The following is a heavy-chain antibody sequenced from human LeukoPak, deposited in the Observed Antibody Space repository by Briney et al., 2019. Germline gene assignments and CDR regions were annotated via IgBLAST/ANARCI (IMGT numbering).Heavy chain of an antibody. Sequence: SETLSLTCTVSGGSISSYYWSWIRQSPRKGLEWIAYIYYSRSTNYNPSLKSRVTISVDTSKNQFSLNLSSVTAADTAVYYCARRYYDSSGYLYFDYWGQGTLVTVSS. CDR1: GGSISSYY. V-gene: IGHV4-59*08. D-gene: IGHD3-22*01. J-gene: IGHJ4*02. CDR3: ARRYYDSSGYLYFDY. CDR2: IYYSRST.